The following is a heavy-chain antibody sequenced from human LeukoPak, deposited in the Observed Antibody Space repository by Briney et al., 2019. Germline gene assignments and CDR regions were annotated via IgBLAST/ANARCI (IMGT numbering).Heavy chain of an antibody. CDR1: GYTFTSYY. CDR2: INPSGGST. V-gene: IGHV1-46*01. CDR3: ARDRFDDRSGYYYHHYYYMDV. D-gene: IGHD3-22*01. Sequence: GASVKVSCKASGYTFTSYYMHWVRQAPGQGLEWMGIINPSGGSTSYAQKFQGRVTMTRDMSTSTVYMELSSLRSEDTAVYYCARDRFDDRSGYYYHHYYYMDVWGKGTTVTVSS. J-gene: IGHJ6*03.